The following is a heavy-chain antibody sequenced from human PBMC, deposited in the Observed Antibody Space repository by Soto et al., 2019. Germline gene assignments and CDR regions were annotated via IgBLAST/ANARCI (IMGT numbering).Heavy chain of an antibody. CDR2: ISYDGSNK. D-gene: IGHD6-13*01. CDR1: GFTFSSYA. CDR3: ARSPGYSSSWYYFDY. Sequence: GGSLRLSCAASGFTFSSYAMHWVRQAPGKGLEWVAVISYDGSNKYYADSVKGRFTISRDNSKNTLYLQMNSLRAEDTAVYYCARSPGYSSSWYYFDYWGQGTLVTVSS. J-gene: IGHJ4*02. V-gene: IGHV3-30*04.